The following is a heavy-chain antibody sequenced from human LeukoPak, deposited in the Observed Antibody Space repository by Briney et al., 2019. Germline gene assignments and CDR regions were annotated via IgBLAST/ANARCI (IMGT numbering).Heavy chain of an antibody. CDR3: ARDGVGLTNYYYYGMDV. J-gene: IGHJ6*02. CDR2: IASGGRTI. CDR1: GFTFSSYE. D-gene: IGHD1/OR15-1a*01. Sequence: PGGSLRLSCAASGFTFSSYEMNWVRQAPGKGLEWISYIASGGRTIYYAGSVKGRFTISRDNDKNSLYLQMNSLRAEDTAVYYCARDGVGLTNYYYYGMDVWGQGTTVTVSS. V-gene: IGHV3-48*03.